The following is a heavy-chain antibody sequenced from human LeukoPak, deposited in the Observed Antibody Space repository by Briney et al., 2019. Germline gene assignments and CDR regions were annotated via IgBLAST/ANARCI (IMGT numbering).Heavy chain of an antibody. D-gene: IGHD6-6*01. CDR2: MNPNSGNT. V-gene: IGHV1-8*03. Sequence: GASVKVSCKASGYTFTSYDINWVRQATGQGLEWMGWMNPNSGNTGYAQKFQGRVTITRNTSISTAYMELSSLRSEDTAVYYCARSFSSSSYYYYYMDVWGKGTTVTVSS. CDR3: ARSFSSSSYYYYYMDV. CDR1: GYTFTSYD. J-gene: IGHJ6*03.